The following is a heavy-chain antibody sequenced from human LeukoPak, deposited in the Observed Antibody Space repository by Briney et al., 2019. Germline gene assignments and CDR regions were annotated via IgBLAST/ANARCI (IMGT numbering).Heavy chain of an antibody. J-gene: IGHJ4*02. V-gene: IGHV4-59*01. CDR1: GGSISSYY. CDR2: IYYSGST. CDR3: ARWTYYDFWSGYYTSYFDY. Sequence: SETLSLTCSVSGGSISSYYWSWIRQPPGKGLEWIGYIYYSGSTNYNPSLKSRVTISVDTSKNQFSLKLSSVTAADTAVYYCARWTYYDFWSGYYTSYFDYWGQGTLVTVSS. D-gene: IGHD3-3*01.